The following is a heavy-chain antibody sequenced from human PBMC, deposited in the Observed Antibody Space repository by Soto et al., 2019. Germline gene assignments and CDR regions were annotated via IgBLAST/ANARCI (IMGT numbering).Heavy chain of an antibody. V-gene: IGHV4-4*02. J-gene: IGHJ4*02. Sequence: QVQLQESGTGRVEPSGTLSLTCNVYDGSINNGDWCSWVRQPPGKGLEWIGEVYHNGNTNYNASLKSRVTVSVDKSRNQFSLRLTSVTPADTAVYYCATRGIVCPIYWGQGTLVTVSS. CDR2: VYHNGNT. CDR1: DGSINNGDW. CDR3: ATRGIVCPIY. D-gene: IGHD2-21*01.